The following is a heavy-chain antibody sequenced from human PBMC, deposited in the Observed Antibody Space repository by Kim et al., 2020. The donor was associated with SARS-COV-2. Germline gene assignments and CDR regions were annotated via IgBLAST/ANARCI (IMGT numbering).Heavy chain of an antibody. D-gene: IGHD3-3*01. CDR1: GGSISSCSNY. Sequence: SETLSLTCTVSGGSISSCSNYWGWIRQPPGLGLEWIGSTYYSGSTYYNPSLKSRVTISVDTSKNQFSLKLSSVTAADTAVYYCARQGVLRLLQWLPRNYGMDVWGQGTAVTVSS. J-gene: IGHJ6*02. V-gene: IGHV4-39*01. CDR3: ARQGVLRLLQWLPRNYGMDV. CDR2: TYYSGST.